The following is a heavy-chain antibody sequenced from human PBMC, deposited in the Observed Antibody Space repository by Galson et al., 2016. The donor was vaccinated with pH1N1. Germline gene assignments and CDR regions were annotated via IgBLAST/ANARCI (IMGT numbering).Heavy chain of an antibody. Sequence: SLRLSCAASGFTFNTHAMTWVRQAPGKGLEWVSAISGSDDTTYYADSVRGRFTISRDNSKNTVYLQMSSLRAEDTAVYYCAKGFDAINYDLCHFWGRGTLVTVSS. D-gene: IGHD3-3*01. CDR3: AKGFDAINYDLCHF. CDR2: ISGSDDTT. J-gene: IGHJ4*02. CDR1: GFTFNTHA. V-gene: IGHV3-23*01.